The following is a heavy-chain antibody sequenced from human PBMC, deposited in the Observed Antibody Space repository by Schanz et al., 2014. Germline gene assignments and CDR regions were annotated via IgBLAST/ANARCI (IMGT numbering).Heavy chain of an antibody. J-gene: IGHJ4*02. V-gene: IGHV4-34*01. CDR3: ARGVLGSGYRQQYYFDH. D-gene: IGHD3-3*01. CDR2: IHPSGTT. Sequence: QVQLQQWGAGLLKPSETLSLTCGVYGGSFRSNYWSWLRQPPGKGLEWIGEIHPSGTTNYSPSLESRVTISEDTSKKQFSLKVTSVTPADTAVYYCARGVLGSGYRQQYYFDHWGQGTLVTVSS. CDR1: GGSFRSNY.